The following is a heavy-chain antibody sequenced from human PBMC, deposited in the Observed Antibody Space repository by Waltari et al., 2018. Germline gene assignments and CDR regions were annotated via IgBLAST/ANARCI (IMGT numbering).Heavy chain of an antibody. J-gene: IGHJ1*01. Sequence: QVQLQESGQGLVKPSETLSLTCTVSGYSISSGYYWGWIRQPPGKGLEWIGSIYHSGSTYYNPSLKSRVTISVDTSKNQFSLKLSSVTAADTAVYYCVQMGAARYFQHWGQGTLVTVSS. CDR2: IYHSGST. D-gene: IGHD6-6*01. CDR1: GYSISSGYY. CDR3: VQMGAARYFQH. V-gene: IGHV4-38-2*02.